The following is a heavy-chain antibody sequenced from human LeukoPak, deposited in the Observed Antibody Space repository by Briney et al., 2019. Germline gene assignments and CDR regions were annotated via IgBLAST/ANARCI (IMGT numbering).Heavy chain of an antibody. J-gene: IGHJ4*02. CDR1: GGSISSSNW. V-gene: IGHV4-4*02. D-gene: IGHD3-9*01. CDR3: ASYYDILTGIRGDY. CDR2: IYHSGST. Sequence: SGTLSLTCAVSGGSISSSNWWSWVRQPPGKGLEWIGEIYHSGSTNYNPSLKSRVTISVDTSKNQFSLKLSSVTAADTAVYYCASYYDILTGIRGDYWGQGTLVTVSS.